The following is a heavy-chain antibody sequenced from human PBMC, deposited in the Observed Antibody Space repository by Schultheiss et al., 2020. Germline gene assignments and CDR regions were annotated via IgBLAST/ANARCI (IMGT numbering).Heavy chain of an antibody. CDR3: ARDALEYSSSEQGDGMDV. Sequence: ASVKVSCKAFGYTFSTYGISWVRQAPGQGLEWMGWISAYNGNTNYAQKLQGRVTMTTDTSTSTAYMELSSLRSEDTAVYYCARDALEYSSSEQGDGMDVWGQGTTVTVSS. V-gene: IGHV1-18*04. J-gene: IGHJ6*02. CDR1: GYTFSTYG. D-gene: IGHD6-6*01. CDR2: ISAYNGNT.